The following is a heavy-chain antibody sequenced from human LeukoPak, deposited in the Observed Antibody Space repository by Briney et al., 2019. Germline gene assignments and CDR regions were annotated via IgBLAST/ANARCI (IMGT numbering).Heavy chain of an antibody. D-gene: IGHD5-24*01. CDR3: AREMGDGYNWIDS. Sequence: PSETLSLTCTVSGGSISSGDYYWSWIRQPPGKGLEWIGYIYYSGSTYYNPSLKSRVTISVDTSKNQFSLKLSSVTAADTAVYYCAREMGDGYNWIDSWGQGTLVTVSS. V-gene: IGHV4-30-4*01. CDR1: GGSISSGDYY. CDR2: IYYSGST. J-gene: IGHJ5*01.